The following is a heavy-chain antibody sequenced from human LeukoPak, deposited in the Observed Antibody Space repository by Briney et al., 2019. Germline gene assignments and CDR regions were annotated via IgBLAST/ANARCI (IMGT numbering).Heavy chain of an antibody. CDR3: ARDLSSSGWFDS. V-gene: IGHV3-53*01. J-gene: IGHJ5*01. Sequence: GGSLRLSCAASGFTVCSNYMSWVRQAPGKGLEWVSDIYSGGTSYYADSVKGRFTISRDNSKNTLYLQMNSLRAEDTAVYYCARDLSSSGWFDSWGQGTLVTVCS. CDR1: GFTVCSNY. D-gene: IGHD6-19*01. CDR2: IYSGGTS.